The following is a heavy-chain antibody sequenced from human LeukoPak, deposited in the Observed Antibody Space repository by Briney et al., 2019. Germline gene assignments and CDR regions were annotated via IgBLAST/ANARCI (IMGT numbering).Heavy chain of an antibody. CDR2: IYPDHSDT. J-gene: IGHJ4*02. CDR1: GYSFTRYW. Sequence: GESLKISCKGSGYSFTRYWIGWVRQMPGKGLEWMGIIYPDHSDTKYSPSFQGQVTISVDKSISTAYLQWSSLKASDTAMYYCARQIDYGGNSGTHFDYWGQGTLLIVSS. CDR3: ARQIDYGGNSGTHFDY. V-gene: IGHV5-51*01. D-gene: IGHD4-23*01.